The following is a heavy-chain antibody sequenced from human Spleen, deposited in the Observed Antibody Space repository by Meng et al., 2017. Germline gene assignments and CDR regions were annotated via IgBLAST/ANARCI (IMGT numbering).Heavy chain of an antibody. CDR1: GFTFSSYS. D-gene: IGHD6-19*01. J-gene: IGHJ4*02. CDR3: ARGWYSSGWFDY. CDR2: ISSSSSYI. V-gene: IGHV3-21*01. Sequence: GESLKIFCAASGFTFSSYSMNWVRQAPGKGLEWVSSISSSSSYIYYADSVKGRFTISRDNAKNSLYLQMNSLRAEDTAVYYCARGWYSSGWFDYWGQGTLVTVSS.